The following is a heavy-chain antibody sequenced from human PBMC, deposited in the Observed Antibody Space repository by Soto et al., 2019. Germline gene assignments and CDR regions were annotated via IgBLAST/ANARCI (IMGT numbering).Heavy chain of an antibody. D-gene: IGHD6-19*01. V-gene: IGHV4-34*01. CDR2: INHTGRN. CDR1: AEYFSTYY. Sequence: QVQQQQWGAGLLKPSETLSLSCAVSAEYFSTYYWNWIRQSPGKGLAWSGEINHTGRNNYNPSLKSRVTMSIDMSKNQLSLRLTSVTAADTGVYYCARGGSSEWQVALDIWGQGTMVTVSS. CDR3: ARGGSSEWQVALDI. J-gene: IGHJ3*02.